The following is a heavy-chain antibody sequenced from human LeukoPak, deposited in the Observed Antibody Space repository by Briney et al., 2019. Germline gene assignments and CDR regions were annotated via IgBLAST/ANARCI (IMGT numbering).Heavy chain of an antibody. D-gene: IGHD3-3*01. CDR2: FDRGSLDT. Sequence: GGSLRLSCAASGFTLSDYPMTWVRQAPGKGLQWVSLFDRGSLDTYYADSVRGRFTVSRDNDKNTLYLQMNSLRAEDTAVYYCARAYYDLPGFWGQGTLVTVSS. CDR3: ARAYYDLPGF. V-gene: IGHV3-23*01. J-gene: IGHJ4*02. CDR1: GFTLSDYP.